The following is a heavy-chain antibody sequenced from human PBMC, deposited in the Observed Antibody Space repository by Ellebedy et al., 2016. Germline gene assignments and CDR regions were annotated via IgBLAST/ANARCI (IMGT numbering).Heavy chain of an antibody. Sequence: GESLKISXAASGFTLSDYWMHWVRQVPGKGLQWVATIDPDGSGKSYVESVRGRFSSSRDNAKNSLYLQMNSLRVEDTAIYYCTPQNFDLWGRGTLVTVSS. CDR3: TPQNFDL. J-gene: IGHJ2*01. V-gene: IGHV3-7*05. D-gene: IGHD2-15*01. CDR1: GFTLSDYW. CDR2: IDPDGSGK.